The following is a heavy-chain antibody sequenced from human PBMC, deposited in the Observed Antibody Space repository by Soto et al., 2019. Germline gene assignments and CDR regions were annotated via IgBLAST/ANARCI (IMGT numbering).Heavy chain of an antibody. CDR1: GFTVSSNY. Sequence: GGSLRLSCAASGFTVSSNYMSWVRQAPGKGLEWVSVIYSGGSTYYADSVKGRFTISRDKSKNTLYLQMNSLRAEDTAVYYCARSFGAYYYGSGSSYFDYWGQGTLVTVSS. D-gene: IGHD3-10*01. CDR3: ARSFGAYYYGSGSSYFDY. J-gene: IGHJ4*02. V-gene: IGHV3-53*01. CDR2: IYSGGST.